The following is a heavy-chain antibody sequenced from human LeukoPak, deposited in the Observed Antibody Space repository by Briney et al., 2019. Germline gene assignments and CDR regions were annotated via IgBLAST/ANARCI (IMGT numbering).Heavy chain of an antibody. V-gene: IGHV3-48*01. Sequence: GGSLRLSCAASGFTFSKYWLHWLRQAPGKGLEWVSYISSGSSTIYYADSVKGRFTISRDNAKNSLYLQMNSLRAEDTAVYYCVSGISANWYFDLWGRGTLVTVSS. D-gene: IGHD3-10*01. J-gene: IGHJ2*01. CDR3: VSGISANWYFDL. CDR2: ISSGSSTI. CDR1: GFTFSKYW.